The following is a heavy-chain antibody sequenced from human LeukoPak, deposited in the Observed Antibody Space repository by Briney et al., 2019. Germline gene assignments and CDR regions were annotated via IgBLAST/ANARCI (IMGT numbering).Heavy chain of an antibody. D-gene: IGHD3-16*02. CDR1: GSTFSSYA. V-gene: IGHV3-23*01. J-gene: IGHJ4*02. CDR2: ISGSGGST. Sequence: GGSLRLSCAASGSTFSSYAMSWVRQAPGKGLEWVSAISGSGGSTYYADSVKGRFTISRDNSKNTLYLQMNSLRAEDTAVYYCTAQLYDYVWGSYRDFGYWGQGTLVTVSS. CDR3: TAQLYDYVWGSYRDFGY.